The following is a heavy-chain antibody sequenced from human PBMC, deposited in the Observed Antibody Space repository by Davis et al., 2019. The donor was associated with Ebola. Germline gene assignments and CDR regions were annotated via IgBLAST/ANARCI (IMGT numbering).Heavy chain of an antibody. V-gene: IGHV3-21*01. CDR1: GFTFSTYS. Sequence: GESLKISCAASGFTFSTYSMSWVRQAPGKGLEWVSSISSDSDYIYYADSAKGRFTISRDNAKNSLNLHMNSLRADDTAVYYCARGRRLLADAFHIWGQGTMVTVSS. D-gene: IGHD2-8*02. CDR3: ARGRRLLADAFHI. CDR2: ISSDSDYI. J-gene: IGHJ3*02.